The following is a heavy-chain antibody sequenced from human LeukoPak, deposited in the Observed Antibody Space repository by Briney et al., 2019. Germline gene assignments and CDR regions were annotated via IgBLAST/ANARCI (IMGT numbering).Heavy chain of an antibody. CDR1: GFILSSYS. Sequence: PGGSLRLSCAASGFILSSYSMNWVRQAPGKGLEWVSTTSSSSSYIYYADSVTGRFTISRDNAKNSLYLQMNSLRAEDTAVYYCARDGGYCSGGSCTGYFDYWGQGTLVTVSS. CDR2: TSSSSSYI. J-gene: IGHJ4*02. V-gene: IGHV3-21*01. D-gene: IGHD2-15*01. CDR3: ARDGGYCSGGSCTGYFDY.